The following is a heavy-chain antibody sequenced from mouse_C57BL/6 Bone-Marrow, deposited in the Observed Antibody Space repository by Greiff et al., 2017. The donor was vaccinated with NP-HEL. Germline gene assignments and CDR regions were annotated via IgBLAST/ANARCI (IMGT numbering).Heavy chain of an antibody. CDR1: GYAFTNYL. CDR3: ARNGNYDFDY. Sequence: QVQLQQSGAELVRPGTSVKVSCKASGYAFTNYLIEWVKQRPGQGLEWIGVINPGSGGTNYNEKFKGKATLTADKSSSTAYMQLSSLTSEDSAVYFWARNGNYDFDYWGQGTTLTVSS. D-gene: IGHD2-1*01. J-gene: IGHJ2*01. V-gene: IGHV1-54*01. CDR2: INPGSGGT.